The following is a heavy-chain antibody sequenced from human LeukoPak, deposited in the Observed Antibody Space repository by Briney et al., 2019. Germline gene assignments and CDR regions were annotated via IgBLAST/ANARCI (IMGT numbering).Heavy chain of an antibody. V-gene: IGHV4-59*11. D-gene: IGHD6-13*01. CDR3: ARGPPNYSS. J-gene: IGHJ4*02. CDR2: IYYSGST. Sequence: SETLSLTCTVSGGSISSHYWSWIRQPPGKGLEWIGYIYYSGSTNYNPSLKSRVTISVDTSKNQFSLKLSSVTAADTAVYYCARGPPNYSSWSQGTLVTVSS. CDR1: GGSISSHY.